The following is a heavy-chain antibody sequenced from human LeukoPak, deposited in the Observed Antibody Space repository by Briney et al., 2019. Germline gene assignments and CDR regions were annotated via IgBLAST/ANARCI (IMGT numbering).Heavy chain of an antibody. CDR1: GGSISSYY. Sequence: PSETLSLTCTVSGGSISSYYWSWIRQPPGKGLEWIGYIYYGGSTNYNPSLKSRVTISVDTSKNQFSLKLSSVTAADTAVYYCARDSLGRNRSYWFDPWGQGTLVTVSS. CDR2: IYYGGST. CDR3: ARDSLGRNRSYWFDP. J-gene: IGHJ5*02. D-gene: IGHD1-14*01. V-gene: IGHV4-59*01.